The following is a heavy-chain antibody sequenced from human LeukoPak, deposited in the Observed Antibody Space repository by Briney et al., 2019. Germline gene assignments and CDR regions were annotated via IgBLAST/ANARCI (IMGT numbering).Heavy chain of an antibody. D-gene: IGHD1-7*01. V-gene: IGHV3-30*02. Sequence: GSLRLSCAASGFTFSSYGMHWVRQAPGKGLAWVAFIRHDGSNEYYADSVKGRFTISRDNSKNTLYLQMNSLRAEDTAAYYCAKGSKLLLFTRDYYMHVWGKGTTVTISS. CDR2: IRHDGSNE. CDR1: GFTFSSYG. CDR3: AKGSKLLLFTRDYYMHV. J-gene: IGHJ6*03.